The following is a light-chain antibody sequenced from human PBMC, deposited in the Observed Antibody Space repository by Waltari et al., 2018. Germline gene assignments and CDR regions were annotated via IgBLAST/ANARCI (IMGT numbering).Light chain of an antibody. CDR1: IHAVGTYPY. Sequence: QSALTQPASVSGSPGQSITISCTGTIHAVGTYPYVPWYQKHPGKAPKLIIFEVKNRPSGVSNRFSGSKYANTASLTISGLQAEDEADYYCSSYTSTKILFGGGTKLTVL. V-gene: IGLV2-14*01. J-gene: IGLJ2*01. CDR2: EVK. CDR3: SSYTSTKIL.